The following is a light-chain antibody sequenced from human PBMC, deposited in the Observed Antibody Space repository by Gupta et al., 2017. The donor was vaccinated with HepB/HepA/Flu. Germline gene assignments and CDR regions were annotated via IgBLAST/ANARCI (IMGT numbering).Light chain of an antibody. V-gene: IGLV3-21*02. CDR2: DDS. CDR3: QVWDRSSDHVV. CDR1: NIGSKS. J-gene: IGLJ2*01. Sequence: SYVLTQPPSVSVAPGETARMTCGGNNIGSKSVHWYQQKPGEAPVLVVYDDSDRPSGIPERFSGSNSENTATLTISRVEAGDEADYYCQVWDRSSDHVVFGGGTKLTVL.